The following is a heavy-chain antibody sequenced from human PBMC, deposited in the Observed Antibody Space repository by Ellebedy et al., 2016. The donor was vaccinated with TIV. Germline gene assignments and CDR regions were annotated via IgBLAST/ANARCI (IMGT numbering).Heavy chain of an antibody. CDR1: GFMFSNYA. V-gene: IGHV3-30*01. CDR2: ISYDGSNK. J-gene: IGHJ4*02. CDR3: ARSEHLGDYFDY. Sequence: GESLKISCAASGFMFSNYAIHWVRQAPGKGLEWVAVISYDGSNKYYADSVKGRFTISRDNSKNTLYLQMNSLRAEDTAVYYCARSEHLGDYFDYWGQGTLVTVSS. D-gene: IGHD2-21*01.